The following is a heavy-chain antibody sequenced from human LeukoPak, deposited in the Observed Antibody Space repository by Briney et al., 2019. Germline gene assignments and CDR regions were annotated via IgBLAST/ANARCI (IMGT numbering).Heavy chain of an antibody. J-gene: IGHJ4*02. CDR3: VRDLILVWTPGDDFDH. V-gene: IGHV3-74*03. D-gene: IGHD3-16*01. Sequence: GGSLRLSCVASGFRLSRYWMHWVRQVPGKGLEWVSRINEDASTITYADSVKGRFTISRDNAKNTLYLQMNSLRAEDTAVYFCVRDLILVWTPGDDFDHWGQGTLVTVSS. CDR1: GFRLSRYW. CDR2: INEDASTI.